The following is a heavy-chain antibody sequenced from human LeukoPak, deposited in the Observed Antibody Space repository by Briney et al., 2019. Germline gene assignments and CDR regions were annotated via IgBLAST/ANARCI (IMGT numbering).Heavy chain of an antibody. CDR3: AREAGYSYARGY. D-gene: IGHD5-18*01. Sequence: GGSLRLSCAASGFTLSSYSMNWVRQAPGKGLEWVSYISGSSSTIYYADSMKGRFTISRDSAKNSLYLQMNSLRAEDTAVYYCAREAGYSYARGYWGQGTLVTVSS. V-gene: IGHV3-48*01. CDR2: ISGSSSTI. CDR1: GFTLSSYS. J-gene: IGHJ4*02.